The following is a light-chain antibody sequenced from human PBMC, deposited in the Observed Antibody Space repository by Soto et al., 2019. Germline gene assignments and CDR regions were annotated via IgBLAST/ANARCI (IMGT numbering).Light chain of an antibody. V-gene: IGKV3-11*01. CDR2: DAS. Sequence: EIVLTQSPATLSLSPGERATLSCRASQSVGTYLAWYQHNPGQAPRLLIYDASNRATGIPARFSGSGSGTDCTLTISSPEPEDFAVYYCQQRYNWPNTFGQGTKLEIK. J-gene: IGKJ2*01. CDR1: QSVGTY. CDR3: QQRYNWPNT.